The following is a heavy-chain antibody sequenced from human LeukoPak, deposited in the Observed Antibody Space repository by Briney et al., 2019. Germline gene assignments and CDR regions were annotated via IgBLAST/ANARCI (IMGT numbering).Heavy chain of an antibody. CDR3: XXXXCSSSSCYYFDY. Sequence: SETLSLTCTVSGGSISGFYWSWIRQPPGKALEWIGYIYYSGSTNYNPSLKSRVTISVDTSKNQFSLKLSSVTAADTAVYYCXXXXCSSSSCYYFDYWGQGSLVTVSS. CDR1: GGSISGFY. V-gene: IGHV4-59*08. CDR2: IYYSGST. J-gene: IGHJ4*02. D-gene: IGHD2-2*01.